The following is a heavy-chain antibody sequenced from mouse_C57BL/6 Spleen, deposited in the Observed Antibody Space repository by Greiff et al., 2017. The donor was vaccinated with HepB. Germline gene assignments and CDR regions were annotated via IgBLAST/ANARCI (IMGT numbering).Heavy chain of an antibody. CDR3: ARSVYSNYGYWYFDV. Sequence: VQLQQPGAELVMPGASVKLSCKASGYTFTSYWMHWVKQRPGQGLEWIGEIDPSDSYTNYNQKFKGKSTLTVDKSSSTAYMQLSSLTSADSAVYYCARSVYSNYGYWYFDVWGTGTTVTVSS. D-gene: IGHD2-5*01. CDR1: GYTFTSYW. CDR2: IDPSDSYT. V-gene: IGHV1-69*01. J-gene: IGHJ1*03.